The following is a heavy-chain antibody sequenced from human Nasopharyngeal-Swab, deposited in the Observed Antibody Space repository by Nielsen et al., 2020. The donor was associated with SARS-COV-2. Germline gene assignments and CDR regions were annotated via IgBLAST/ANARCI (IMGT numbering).Heavy chain of an antibody. Sequence: KVSCKGSGYSFTSYWIGWVRQMPGKGLEWMGLIYPGDSDTRYSPSLQGQVTISADKSISTAYLQWSSLKASDTAMYYCARTYYYDSSGPEYFQHWGQGTLVTVSS. CDR1: GYSFTSYW. CDR3: ARTYYYDSSGPEYFQH. D-gene: IGHD3-22*01. CDR2: IYPGDSDT. J-gene: IGHJ1*01. V-gene: IGHV5-51*01.